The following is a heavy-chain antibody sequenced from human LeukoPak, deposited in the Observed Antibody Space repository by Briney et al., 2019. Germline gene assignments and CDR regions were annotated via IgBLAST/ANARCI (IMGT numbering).Heavy chain of an antibody. V-gene: IGHV3-7*01. Sequence: GGSLRLSCAASGFTFSSYWMGWVRQAPGKGLEWVANIKQDGSEKYYVDSVKGRFTISRDNAKNSLYLQMNSLRAEDTAVYYCARAGPFGESYFDYWGQGTLVTVSS. CDR2: IKQDGSEK. CDR1: GFTFSSYW. J-gene: IGHJ4*02. CDR3: ARAGPFGESYFDY. D-gene: IGHD3-10*01.